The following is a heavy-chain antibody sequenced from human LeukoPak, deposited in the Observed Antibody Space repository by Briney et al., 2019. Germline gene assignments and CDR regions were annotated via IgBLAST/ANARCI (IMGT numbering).Heavy chain of an antibody. CDR3: ARGAYYYDSSGYNWYFDL. CDR1: GGSISSYY. Sequence: SETLSLTCTVSGGSISSYYWSWIRQPPGKGLEWIGYIFYSGITDYNPSLKSRVTISIDTSKNQFSLKLSSVTAADTAVYYCARGAYYYDSSGYNWYFDLWGRGTLVTVSS. V-gene: IGHV4-59*01. CDR2: IFYSGIT. D-gene: IGHD3-22*01. J-gene: IGHJ2*01.